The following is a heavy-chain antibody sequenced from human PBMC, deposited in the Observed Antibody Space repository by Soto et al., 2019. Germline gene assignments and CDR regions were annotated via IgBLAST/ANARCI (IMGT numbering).Heavy chain of an antibody. CDR3: ARGDYYYGMDV. CDR2: INHSGST. CDR1: GGSFSGYY. V-gene: IGHV4-34*01. J-gene: IGHJ6*02. Sequence: SETLSLTCAVYGGSFSGYYWSWIRQPPGKGLEWIGEINHSGSTNYNPSIKSRVTISVDTSKNQFSLKLSSVTAADTAVYYCARGDYYYGMDVWGQGTTVTVSS.